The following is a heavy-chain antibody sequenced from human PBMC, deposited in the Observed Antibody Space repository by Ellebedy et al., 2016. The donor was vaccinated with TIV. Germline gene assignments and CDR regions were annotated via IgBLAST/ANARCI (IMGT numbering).Heavy chain of an antibody. D-gene: IGHD2-2*01. V-gene: IGHV1-8*02. CDR3: ASLRGSTSPPHRHYYYYYGMDV. J-gene: IGHJ6*02. CDR1: GYMFTTSE. CDR2: MNPNSGAT. Sequence: ASVKVSCXASGYMFTTSEISWVRQATGQGLEWMGWMNPNSGATGYAQKFQGRVTMTRNTSISTAYMELSSLRSEDTAVYYCASLRGSTSPPHRHYYYYYGMDVWGQGTTVTVSS.